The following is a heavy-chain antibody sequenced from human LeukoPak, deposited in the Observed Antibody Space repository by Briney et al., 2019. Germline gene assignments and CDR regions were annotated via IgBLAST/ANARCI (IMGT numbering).Heavy chain of an antibody. CDR1: GYSFTSYA. D-gene: IGHD6-19*01. CDR2: INTNTGNP. J-gene: IGHJ4*02. Sequence: ASVKVSCKASGYSFTSYAMSWVRQAPGQGLEWMGWINTNTGNPTYAQGFTGRRVFSLDTSVSTAYLQISSLKAEDTAVYSCARVAEYSSGWYDPFDYWGQGTLVTVSS. V-gene: IGHV7-4-1*02. CDR3: ARVAEYSSGWYDPFDY.